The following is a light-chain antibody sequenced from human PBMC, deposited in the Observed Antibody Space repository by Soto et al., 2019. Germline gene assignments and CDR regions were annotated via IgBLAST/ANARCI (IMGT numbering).Light chain of an antibody. CDR1: SSDVGGYNY. V-gene: IGLV2-14*01. Sequence: QSALTQPASVSGSPGQSITISCTGTSSDVGGYNYVSWYQQHPGKAPKLMIYDVSNRPSGVSNRFSGSKSGNTASLTISGLQAEDEADYYCSSYTSSSRGVFGGGTKPPS. J-gene: IGLJ2*01. CDR3: SSYTSSSRGV. CDR2: DVS.